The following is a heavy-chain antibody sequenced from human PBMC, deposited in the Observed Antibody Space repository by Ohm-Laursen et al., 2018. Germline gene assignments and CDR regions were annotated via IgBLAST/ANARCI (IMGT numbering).Heavy chain of an antibody. CDR2: ISSSGSTI. CDR1: GFTFSSYE. J-gene: IGHJ4*02. V-gene: IGHV3-48*03. D-gene: IGHD2-8*01. CDR3: AREEEDKGNGY. Sequence: GSLRLSCAASGFTFSSYEMNWVRQAPGKGLEWVSYISSSGSTIYYADSVKGRFTISRDNAKNSLYLQMNSLRAEDTAVYYCAREEEDKGNGYWGQGTLVTVSS.